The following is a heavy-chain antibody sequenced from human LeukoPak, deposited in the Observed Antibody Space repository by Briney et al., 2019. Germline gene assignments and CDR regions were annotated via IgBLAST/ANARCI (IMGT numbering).Heavy chain of an antibody. V-gene: IGHV4-34*01. CDR1: VGSFSGYY. J-gene: IGHJ4*02. D-gene: IGHD5-18*01. Sequence: SETLSLTCAVYVGSFSGYYWSRIRQPPGKGREWIGEINHSGSTNYKPSLKSRVTISVATSKNQFSLKLSSVTAADTAVYYCARESGGSRGYSYGFDYWGQGTLVTVSS. CDR2: INHSGST. CDR3: ARESGGSRGYSYGFDY.